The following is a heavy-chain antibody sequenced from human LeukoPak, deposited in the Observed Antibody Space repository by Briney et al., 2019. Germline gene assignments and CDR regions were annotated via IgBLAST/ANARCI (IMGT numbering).Heavy chain of an antibody. CDR3: AREQYFNDNTGYSSPGFDY. V-gene: IGHV4-59*01. J-gene: IGHJ4*02. CDR1: GASISPYY. CDR2: IHYSGIT. D-gene: IGHD3-22*01. Sequence: PSETLSLTCTVSGASISPYYWSWIRQPPGKGLEWIGYIHYSGITDYNPSLKSRVTILKDTSKNHFSLKLSSATAADTAVYYCAREQYFNDNTGYSSPGFDYWGQGILVTVSS.